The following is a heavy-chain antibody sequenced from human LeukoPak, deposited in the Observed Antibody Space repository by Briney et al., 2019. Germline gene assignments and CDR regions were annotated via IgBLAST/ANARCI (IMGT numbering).Heavy chain of an antibody. J-gene: IGHJ4*02. CDR1: GFTFSSYA. CDR3: ARVHIAAAGPYFDY. D-gene: IGHD6-13*01. CDR2: TTSSGGTT. V-gene: IGHV3-23*01. Sequence: QSGGSLRLSCGGAGFTFSSYAMSWVRQVPGKGLEWVSTTTSSGGTTYYADSVKGRFTISRDNSRNTLYLQMNSLRAEDTAVYYCARVHIAAAGPYFDYWGQGTLVTVSS.